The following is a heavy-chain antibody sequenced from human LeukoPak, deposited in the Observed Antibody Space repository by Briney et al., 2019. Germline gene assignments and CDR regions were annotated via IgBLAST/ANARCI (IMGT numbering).Heavy chain of an antibody. J-gene: IGHJ4*02. V-gene: IGHV3-9*01. CDR3: AKATTANLNFDY. D-gene: IGHD4-17*01. Sequence: SLRLSCAASGCTFDDYAMHWVRQAPGKGLEWVSGISWNSGSIGYADSVKGRFTISRDNAKNSLYLQMNSLRAEDTALYYCAKATTANLNFDYWGQGTLVTVSS. CDR1: GCTFDDYA. CDR2: ISWNSGSI.